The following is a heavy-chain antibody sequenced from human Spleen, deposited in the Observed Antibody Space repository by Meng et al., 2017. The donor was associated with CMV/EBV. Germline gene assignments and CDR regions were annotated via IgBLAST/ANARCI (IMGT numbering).Heavy chain of an antibody. J-gene: IGHJ4*02. CDR1: GFTFSSYG. D-gene: IGHD6-13*01. CDR2: IRYDGSNK. CDR3: AKVRYSSSWYLDY. Sequence: LSLTCAASGFTFSSYGMHWVRQAPGKGLEWVAFIRYDGSNKYYADSVKGRFTISRDNSKNTLYLQMNSLRAEDTAVYYCAKVRYSSSWYLDYWGQGTLVTVSS. V-gene: IGHV3-30*02.